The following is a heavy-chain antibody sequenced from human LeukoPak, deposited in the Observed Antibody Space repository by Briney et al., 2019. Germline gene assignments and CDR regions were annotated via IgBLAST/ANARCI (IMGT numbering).Heavy chain of an antibody. D-gene: IGHD2-15*01. Sequence: GSLRLSCAASGFTFSDYYMSWIRQAPGKGLEWVSYLSSSSSYTNYADSVKGRFTISRDNAKNSLYLQMNSLRAEDTAVYYCARVEVVAATQFDYWGQGTLVTVSS. CDR3: ARVEVVAATQFDY. CDR2: LSSSSSYT. J-gene: IGHJ4*02. V-gene: IGHV3-11*05. CDR1: GFTFSDYY.